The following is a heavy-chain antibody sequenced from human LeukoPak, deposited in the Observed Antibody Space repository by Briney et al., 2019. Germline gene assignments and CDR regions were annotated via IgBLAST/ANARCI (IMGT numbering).Heavy chain of an antibody. Sequence: PSGTLSLTCSVSGGSITNYYWSWIRQPPGKGLEWVGNIYNSGSTNYNPSLQSRVTISGDTSKNQFSLKLSSVTAADTAMYYCARERYSSGQSRWFDPWGQGTLVTVSS. D-gene: IGHD6-19*01. CDR2: IYNSGST. J-gene: IGHJ5*02. V-gene: IGHV4-59*01. CDR3: ARERYSSGQSRWFDP. CDR1: GGSITNYY.